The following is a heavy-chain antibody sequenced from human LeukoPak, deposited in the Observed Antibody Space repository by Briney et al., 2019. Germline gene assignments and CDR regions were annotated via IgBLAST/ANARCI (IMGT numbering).Heavy chain of an antibody. Sequence: GVSVKVSCKASGYTFTGYYMHWVRQAPGQGLEWMGWINPNSGGTNYAHKFQGRVTMTRDTSISTAYMELSRLRSDDTAVYYCASGGGAPGHLDPWGQGTLVTVSS. CDR2: INPNSGGT. CDR3: ASGGGAPGHLDP. CDR1: GYTFTGYY. V-gene: IGHV1-2*07. D-gene: IGHD2-21*01. J-gene: IGHJ5*02.